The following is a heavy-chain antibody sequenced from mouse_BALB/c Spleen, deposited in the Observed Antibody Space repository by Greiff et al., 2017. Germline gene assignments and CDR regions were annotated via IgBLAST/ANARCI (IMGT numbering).Heavy chain of an antibody. CDR1: GYTFTDYA. D-gene: IGHD1-1*01. J-gene: IGHJ4*01. CDR3: ARGYGGAMDY. CDR2: ISTYYGNT. Sequence: VQLQQSGPELVRPGVSVKISCKGSGYTFTDYAMHWVKQSHAKSLEWIGVISTYYGNTNYNKKFKGKATMTVDKSSSTAYMELARLTSEDSAIYYCARGYGGAMDYWGQGTSVTVSS. V-gene: IGHV1-67*01.